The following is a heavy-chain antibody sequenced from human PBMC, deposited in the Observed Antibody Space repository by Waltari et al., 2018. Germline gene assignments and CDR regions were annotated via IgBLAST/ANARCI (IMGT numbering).Heavy chain of an antibody. Sequence: QLQLQESGPGLVKPSETLSLTCTVSGGSISSSSYYWGWIRQPPGKGLEWIGSIYYSGSTYYNPSLKSRVTISVDTSKNQFSLKLSSVTAADTAVYYCATQRRGSGWYTPYWYFDLWGRGTLVTVSS. CDR1: GGSISSSSYY. J-gene: IGHJ2*01. D-gene: IGHD6-19*01. V-gene: IGHV4-39*01. CDR3: ATQRRGSGWYTPYWYFDL. CDR2: IYYSGST.